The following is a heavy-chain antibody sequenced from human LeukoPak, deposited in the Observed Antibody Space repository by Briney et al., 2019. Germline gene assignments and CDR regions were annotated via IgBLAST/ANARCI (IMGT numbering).Heavy chain of an antibody. CDR3: AKVCRTTVTSRNYYPDY. Sequence: GGSLRLSCTVSGFTVSSNSMSWVRQAPGKGLEWVSAISGSGGSTYYADSVKGRFTISRDNSKNTLYLQMNSLRAEDTAVYYCAKVCRTTVTSRNYYPDYWGQGTLVTVSS. D-gene: IGHD4-11*01. V-gene: IGHV3-23*01. CDR1: GFTVSSNS. CDR2: ISGSGGST. J-gene: IGHJ4*02.